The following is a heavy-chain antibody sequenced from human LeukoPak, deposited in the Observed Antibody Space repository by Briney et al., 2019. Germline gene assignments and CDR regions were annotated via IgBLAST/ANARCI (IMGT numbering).Heavy chain of an antibody. J-gene: IGHJ6*03. V-gene: IGHV1-8*03. CDR1: GYTFTSYD. CDR2: MNPNSGNT. CDR3: ARMYYDILTGYRYYYYYMDV. Sequence: ASVKVSXKASGYTFTSYDINWVRQAPGQGLEWMGWMNPNSGNTGYAQKFQGRVTITRNTSISTAYMELSSLRSEDTAVYYCARMYYDILTGYRYYYYYMDVWGKGTTVTVSS. D-gene: IGHD3-9*01.